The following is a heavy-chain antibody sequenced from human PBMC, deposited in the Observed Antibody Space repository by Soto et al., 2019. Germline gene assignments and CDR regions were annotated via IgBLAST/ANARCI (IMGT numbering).Heavy chain of an antibody. J-gene: IGHJ1*01. D-gene: IGHD2-15*01. CDR3: ARDGGPNFQH. Sequence: SVKVSCKASGYTFTSYGISWVRQAPGQGLEWMGGIIPIFGTANYAQKFQGRVTITADESTSTAYMELSSLRSEDTAVYYCARDGGPNFQHWGQGTLVTVSS. CDR1: GYTFTSYG. V-gene: IGHV1-69*13. CDR2: IIPIFGTA.